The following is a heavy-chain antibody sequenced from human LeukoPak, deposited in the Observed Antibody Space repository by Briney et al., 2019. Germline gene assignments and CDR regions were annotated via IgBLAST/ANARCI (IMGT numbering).Heavy chain of an antibody. J-gene: IGHJ4*02. V-gene: IGHV3-23*01. CDR3: AKGLDPLFDY. Sequence: GGSLRLSCAASGFTFSSYAMSWVRQAPGKRLEWVSAISNSGGSTYYADSVKGRFAISRDNSKNTLYLQMNSLRAEDTAVYYCAKGLDPLFDYWGQGSLVTVSS. CDR2: ISNSGGST. CDR1: GFTFSSYA.